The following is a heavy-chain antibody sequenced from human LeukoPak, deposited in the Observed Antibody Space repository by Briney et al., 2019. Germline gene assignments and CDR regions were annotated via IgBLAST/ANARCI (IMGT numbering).Heavy chain of an antibody. V-gene: IGHV3-23*01. D-gene: IGHD6-6*01. J-gene: IGHJ4*02. CDR3: AKYRISAPPPRDFDS. Sequence: GGSLRLSCEASGFTFINYAMTWVRQGPGKGLELVSVIDSSGGGIHYADAVKGRFIVSRDNSKNTVFLQMNSLRAEDTAVYYCAKYRISAPPPRDFDSWGQGTLVTVSS. CDR2: IDSSGGGI. CDR1: GFTFINYA.